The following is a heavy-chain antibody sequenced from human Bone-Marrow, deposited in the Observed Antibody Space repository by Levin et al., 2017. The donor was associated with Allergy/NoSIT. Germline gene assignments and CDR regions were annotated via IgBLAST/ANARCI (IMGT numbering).Heavy chain of an antibody. V-gene: IGHV4-31*02. CDR1: GASVSSSGFY. Sequence: SETLSLTCTVSGASVSSSGFYWTWIRQYPGKGLEWIGHIYYPGNTSYNPSLKSRVSISEDRSKNQFSLKLDSVPAADTAVYYCARESGYYGSGSWMDGWGKGTLVTVSS. D-gene: IGHD3-10*01. CDR2: IYYPGNT. CDR3: ARESGYYGSGSWMDG. J-gene: IGHJ4*02.